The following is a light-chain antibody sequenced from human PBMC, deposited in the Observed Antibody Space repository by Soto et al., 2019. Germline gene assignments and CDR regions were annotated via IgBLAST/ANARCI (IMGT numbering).Light chain of an antibody. J-gene: IGKJ1*01. CDR1: QSVLYSSSNKNY. CDR2: WAS. CDR3: HQYYTTPPT. Sequence: DIVMTQSPDSLAGSLGERATINCKSSQSVLYSSSNKNYLAWYQQKPGQPPKLLIYWASTRESGVPDRVSGIGYGTAFTLPSSSLQAEDVAVYFCHQYYTTPPTFGQGTNVEIK. V-gene: IGKV4-1*01.